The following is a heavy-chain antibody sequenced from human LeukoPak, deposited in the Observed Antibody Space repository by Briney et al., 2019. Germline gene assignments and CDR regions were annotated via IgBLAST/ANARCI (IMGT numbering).Heavy chain of an antibody. Sequence: GRSLRLSCAAAGFTFSSYAMHWVRQSPGKGLEWVAVISYDGSNKYYADSVKGRFTISRDNSKNTLYLQMNSLRAEDTAVYYCAKLVDFGFDYWGQGTLVTVSS. CDR3: AKLVDFGFDY. CDR1: GFTFSSYA. CDR2: ISYDGSNK. V-gene: IGHV3-30-3*02. D-gene: IGHD4-17*01. J-gene: IGHJ4*02.